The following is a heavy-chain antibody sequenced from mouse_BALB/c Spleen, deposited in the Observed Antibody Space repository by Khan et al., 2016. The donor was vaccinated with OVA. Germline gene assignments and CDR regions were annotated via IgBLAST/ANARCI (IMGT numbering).Heavy chain of an antibody. J-gene: IGHJ3*01. CDR3: GRSGYDFFAY. CDR1: GYAFSNYW. CDR2: ISPGDGNT. Sequence: VQGVESGAELVRPGSSLKISCKASGYAFSNYWMNWVKLGPGQGLEWIGQISPGDGNTNYHGKVKDKATLTADKYYSTAYKQLSSLTYEDSEVFLLGRSGYDFFAYWGQGTLVTVSA. D-gene: IGHD2-14*01. V-gene: IGHV1-80*01.